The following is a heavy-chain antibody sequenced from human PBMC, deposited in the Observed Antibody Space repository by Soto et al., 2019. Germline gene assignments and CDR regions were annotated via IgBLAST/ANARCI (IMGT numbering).Heavy chain of an antibody. V-gene: IGHV3-53*01. CDR1: GFTVSDNY. J-gene: IGHJ6*02. Sequence: LRLSCAASGFTVSDNYMNWVRQAPGKGLEWVSVIYSGGSTYYTDSVKGRFTISRDNSKNTLYLQMNSLRAEDTAVYYCARGYPTGGNGLDVWGQGTTVTVSS. D-gene: IGHD2-15*01. CDR3: ARGYPTGGNGLDV. CDR2: IYSGGST.